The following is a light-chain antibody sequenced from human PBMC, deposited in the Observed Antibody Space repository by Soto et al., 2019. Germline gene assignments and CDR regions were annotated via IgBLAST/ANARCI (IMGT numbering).Light chain of an antibody. CDR3: QQLCMYPPT. CDR2: DVS. V-gene: IGKV1-13*02. Sequence: AIQLTQSPSSLSASVGDRVTLTCRASQGISSALAWYQQKPGGAPRLLIYDVSTLESGVPSRFSGSGSGTDFTLTINSLQPEDFATYYCQQLCMYPPTFGPGTKVDIK. J-gene: IGKJ3*01. CDR1: QGISSA.